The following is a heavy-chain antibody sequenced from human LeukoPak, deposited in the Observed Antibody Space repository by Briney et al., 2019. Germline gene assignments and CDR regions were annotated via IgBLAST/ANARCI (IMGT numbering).Heavy chain of an antibody. V-gene: IGHV3-7*01. D-gene: IGHD5-12*01. J-gene: IGHJ4*02. Sequence: PGGSLRLSCAASGFTFSSYWMSWVRQAPGKGLEWVANIKQDGSEKYYVDSVKGRFTISRDNAKNSLYLQMNSLRAEDTAVYYCARGGGYSGYGAYYFDYWGQGTLVTVSS. CDR2: IKQDGSEK. CDR3: ARGGGYSGYGAYYFDY. CDR1: GFTFSSYW.